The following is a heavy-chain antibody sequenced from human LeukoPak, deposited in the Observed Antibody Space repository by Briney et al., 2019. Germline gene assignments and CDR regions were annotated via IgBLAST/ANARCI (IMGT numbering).Heavy chain of an antibody. CDR1: RGTLRISA. J-gene: IGHJ3*02. CDR2: ITPVLGTS. Sequence: SVEVSCKTSRGTLRISALKLGRQGPRQSLEWLGGITPVLGTSNYAQRFQGRVTIIADESTSTAYMELSSLRSEDTAVYYCARGLVTKFVTWGQGTMVTVSS. V-gene: IGHV1-69*01. D-gene: IGHD3-9*01. CDR3: ARGLVTKFVT.